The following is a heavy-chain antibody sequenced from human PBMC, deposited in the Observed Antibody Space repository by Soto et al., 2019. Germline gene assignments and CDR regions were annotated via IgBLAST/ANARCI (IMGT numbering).Heavy chain of an antibody. Sequence: ASVKVSCKASGYTFTSYYMHWGRQAPGQGLEWMGIINPSGGSTSYAQKFQGRVTMTRDTSTSTVYMELSSLRSEDTAVYYCARDLHVDTAMIWFDPWGQGTLVTVSS. CDR2: INPSGGST. D-gene: IGHD5-18*01. CDR1: GYTFTSYY. CDR3: ARDLHVDTAMIWFDP. V-gene: IGHV1-46*01. J-gene: IGHJ5*02.